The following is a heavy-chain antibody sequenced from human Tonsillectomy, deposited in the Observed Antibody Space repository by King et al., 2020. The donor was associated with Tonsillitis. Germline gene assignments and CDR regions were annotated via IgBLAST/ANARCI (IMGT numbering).Heavy chain of an antibody. CDR2: ISFDGSNK. J-gene: IGHJ4*02. V-gene: IGHV3-33*05. CDR3: AREFLSSSGWGIDY. CDR1: GFSFSSNG. D-gene: IGHD6-19*01. Sequence: VQLVESGGGVVQPGRSLSLSCAASGFSFSSNGMHWVRQAPGKGLEWVAVISFDGSNKNYADSVKGRFTISRDNSNNTLFLHMNSLRAEDTAVYYCAREFLSSSGWGIDYWGQGALLSVSS.